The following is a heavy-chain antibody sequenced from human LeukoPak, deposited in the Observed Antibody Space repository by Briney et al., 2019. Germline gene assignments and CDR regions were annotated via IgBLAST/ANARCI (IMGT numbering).Heavy chain of an antibody. D-gene: IGHD1-26*01. CDR2: IPGSGDST. CDR3: AKRSAVSYGYFDY. CDR1: GFMFSSYW. Sequence: PGGSLRLSCAASGFMFSSYWIHWVRQAPGKGLVWVSAIPGSGDSTNYADSVKGRFTISRDNSKNTLYLQMNSLRAEDTAVYYCAKRSAVSYGYFDYWGQGTLVTVSS. V-gene: IGHV3-23*01. J-gene: IGHJ4*02.